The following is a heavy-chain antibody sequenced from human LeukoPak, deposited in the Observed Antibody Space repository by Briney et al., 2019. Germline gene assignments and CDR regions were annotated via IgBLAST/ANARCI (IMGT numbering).Heavy chain of an antibody. Sequence: SETLSLTCTVSGGSISSYYWSWIRQPPGKGLEWIGYIYYSGSTNYNPSLKSRVTISVDTSKNQFSLKLSSVTAADTAVYYCARDSYTYSGSYYAQRSFDYWGQGTLVTVSS. CDR2: IYYSGST. CDR3: ARDSYTYSGSYYAQRSFDY. CDR1: GGSISSYY. J-gene: IGHJ4*02. D-gene: IGHD1-26*01. V-gene: IGHV4-59*01.